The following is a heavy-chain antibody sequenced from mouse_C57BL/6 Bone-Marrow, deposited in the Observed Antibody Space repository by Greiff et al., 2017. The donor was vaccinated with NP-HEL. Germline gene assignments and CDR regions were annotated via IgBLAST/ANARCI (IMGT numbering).Heavy chain of an antibody. D-gene: IGHD1-1*01. CDR3: ARDLLVATDYAMDY. CDR2: ISYDGSN. J-gene: IGHJ4*01. Sequence: DVQLQESGPGLVKPSQSLSLTCSVTGYSITSGYYWNWIRQFPGNKLEWMGYISYDGSNNYNPSLKNRISITRDTSKNQFFLKLNSVTTEDTATYYCARDLLVATDYAMDYWGQGTSVTVSS. V-gene: IGHV3-6*01. CDR1: GYSITSGYY.